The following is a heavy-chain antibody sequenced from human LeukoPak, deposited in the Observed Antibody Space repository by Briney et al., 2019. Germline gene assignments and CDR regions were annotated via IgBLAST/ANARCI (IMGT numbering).Heavy chain of an antibody. CDR2: VNHSGST. Sequence: PSETLSLTCAVYGGSFSGYYWSWIRQPPGKGLEWIGEVNHSGSTNYNPSLKSRVTISVDTSKNQFSLKLSSVTAADTAVYYCARDHCSGGSCYYDYWGQGTLVTVSS. CDR1: GGSFSGYY. J-gene: IGHJ4*02. D-gene: IGHD2-15*01. CDR3: ARDHCSGGSCYYDY. V-gene: IGHV4-34*01.